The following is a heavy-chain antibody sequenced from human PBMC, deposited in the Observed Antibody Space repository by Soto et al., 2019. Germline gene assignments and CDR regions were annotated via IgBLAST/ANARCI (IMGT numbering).Heavy chain of an antibody. V-gene: IGHV4-59*01. CDR1: GGSIRSYY. J-gene: IGHJ5*02. D-gene: IGHD3-10*01. CDR3: ARDRPGLWFGELRLDP. Sequence: SETLSLTCTVSGGSIRSYYWSWIRQPPGKGLEWIGYIYYSGSTNYNPSLKSRVTISVDTSKNQFSLKLSSVTAADTAVYYCARDRPGLWFGELRLDPWGQGTLVTVSS. CDR2: IYYSGST.